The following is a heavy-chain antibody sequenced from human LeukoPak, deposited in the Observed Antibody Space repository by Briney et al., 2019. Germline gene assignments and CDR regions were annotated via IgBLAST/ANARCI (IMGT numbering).Heavy chain of an antibody. V-gene: IGHV4-34*01. CDR3: ARGSMGHFDY. D-gene: IGHD2-8*01. J-gene: IGHJ4*02. Sequence: SETLSLTCAVYGGSFSGYYWSWIRQPPGKGLEWIGEINHSGSTNYNPSLKSRVTISVDTSKNQFSLKLSSVTAGDTAVYYCARGSMGHFDYWGQGTLVTVSS. CDR1: GGSFSGYY. CDR2: INHSGST.